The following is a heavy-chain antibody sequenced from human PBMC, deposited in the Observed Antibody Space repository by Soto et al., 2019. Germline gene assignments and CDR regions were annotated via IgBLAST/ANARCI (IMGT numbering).Heavy chain of an antibody. CDR1: GYTFSNYY. CDR2: INPNGGST. J-gene: IGHJ6*02. Sequence: SVKVSCKATGYTFSNYYIHWVRQASGQGLDRIGIINPNGGSTTYAQKFQGRVTITRDTSTNTVYMELSSLTSEDTALYYCARDGWSSALRIPFGLDVWGQGTTVTVSS. V-gene: IGHV1-46*01. D-gene: IGHD3-3*01. CDR3: ARDGWSSALRIPFGLDV.